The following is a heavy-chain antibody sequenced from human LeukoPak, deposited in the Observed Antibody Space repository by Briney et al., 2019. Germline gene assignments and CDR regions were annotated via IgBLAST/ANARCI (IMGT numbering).Heavy chain of an antibody. CDR2: IFSNDEK. D-gene: IGHD4-23*01. CDR3: ARIDYGGRGCVDY. Sequence: SGPTLANPTETLTLTCTVSGFSLRNARMGVSWIRQPPGKALEWLAHIFSNDEKSYSTSLKSRLTISKDTSKSQVVLTMTNMDPVDTATYYCARIDYGGRGCVDYWGQGTLVTVSS. J-gene: IGHJ4*02. V-gene: IGHV2-26*01. CDR1: GFSLRNARMG.